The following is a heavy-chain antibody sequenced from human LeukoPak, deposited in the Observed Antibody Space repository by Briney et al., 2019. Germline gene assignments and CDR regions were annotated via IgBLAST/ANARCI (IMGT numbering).Heavy chain of an antibody. CDR2: INSDGSST. Sequence: HPGGSLRLSCAASGFTFSSYWMHWVRHPPGKGLVWVSRINSDGSSTSYADSVKGRLTISRDNAKNTLYLQMNSLRAEDTAVYYCARGDIVEIPIDYWGQGTLVTVSS. CDR1: GFTFSSYW. D-gene: IGHD5-24*01. V-gene: IGHV3-74*01. J-gene: IGHJ4*02. CDR3: ARGDIVEIPIDY.